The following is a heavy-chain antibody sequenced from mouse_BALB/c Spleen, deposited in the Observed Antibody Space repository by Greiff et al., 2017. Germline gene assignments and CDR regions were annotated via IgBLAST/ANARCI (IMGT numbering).Heavy chain of an antibody. CDR3: ARWSSWFAY. J-gene: IGHJ3*01. V-gene: IGHV2-9*02. CDR2: IWAGGST. Sequence: QVQLKESGPGLVAPSQSLSITCTVSGFSLTSYGVHWVRQPPGKGLEWLGVIWAGGSTNYNSALMSRLSISKDNSKSQVFLKMNSLQTDDTAMYYCARWSSWFAYWGQGTLVTVSA. CDR1: GFSLTSYG.